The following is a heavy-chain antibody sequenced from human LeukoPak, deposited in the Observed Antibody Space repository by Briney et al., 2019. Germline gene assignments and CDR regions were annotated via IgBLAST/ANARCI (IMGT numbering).Heavy chain of an antibody. CDR2: IIPIFGTA. Sequence: ASVEVSCKASGGTFSSYAISWVRQAPGQGLEWMGGIIPIFGTANYAQKFQGRVTITADESTSTAYMELSSLRSEDTAVHYCARDQGPYYYYGMDVWGQGTTVTVSS. J-gene: IGHJ6*02. V-gene: IGHV1-69*13. CDR3: ARDQGPYYYYGMDV. CDR1: GGTFSSYA.